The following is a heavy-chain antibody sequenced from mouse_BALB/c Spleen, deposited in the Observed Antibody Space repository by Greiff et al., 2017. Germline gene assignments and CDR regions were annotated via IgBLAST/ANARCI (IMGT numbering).Heavy chain of an antibody. CDR2: ISSGGSYT. D-gene: IGHD1-2*01. Sequence: EVQGVESGGGLVKPGGSLKLSCAASGFTFSSYAMSWVRQSPEKRLEWVAEISSGGSYTYYPDTVTGRFTISRDNAKNTLYLEMSSLRSEDTAMYYCARENYGYAWFAYWGQGTLVTVSA. CDR1: GFTFSSYA. J-gene: IGHJ3*01. V-gene: IGHV5-9-4*01. CDR3: ARENYGYAWFAY.